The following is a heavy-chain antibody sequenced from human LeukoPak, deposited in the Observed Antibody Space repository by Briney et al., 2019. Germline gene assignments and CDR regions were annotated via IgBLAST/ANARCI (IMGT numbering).Heavy chain of an antibody. Sequence: GGSLRLSCAASGLTFRTYSMNWVRQAPGKGLEWVSYISSGGSTIYYADSVKGRFTISRDNAKNSLYLQMNSLRAEDTAMYYCARDTYGSGNYYNAPLDYWGQGTLVTVSS. D-gene: IGHD3-10*01. CDR3: ARDTYGSGNYYNAPLDY. J-gene: IGHJ4*02. V-gene: IGHV3-48*01. CDR2: ISSGGSTI. CDR1: GLTFRTYS.